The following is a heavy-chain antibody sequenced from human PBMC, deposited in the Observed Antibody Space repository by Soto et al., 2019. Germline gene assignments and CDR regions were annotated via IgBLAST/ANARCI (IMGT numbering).Heavy chain of an antibody. V-gene: IGHV1-18*01. J-gene: IGHJ5*02. CDR2: IGAYNGNT. Sequence: QVQLVQSGAEVKKPGASVKVSCKASGYTFTSYGISWVRQALGQGLEWMGGIGAYNGNTNYAQNLQGRVTRTTDTSTSTAYMELRSLRSDDTAVYYCARDTRDCSGGSCYAYNWFDPWGQGTLVTVSS. D-gene: IGHD2-15*01. CDR3: ARDTRDCSGGSCYAYNWFDP. CDR1: GYTFTSYG.